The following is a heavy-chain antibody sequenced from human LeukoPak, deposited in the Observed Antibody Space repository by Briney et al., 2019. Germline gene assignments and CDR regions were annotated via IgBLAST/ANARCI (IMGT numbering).Heavy chain of an antibody. Sequence: GASVKVSCTASGYTFTSYDINWARQATGQGLEWMGWMNPNSGNTGYAQKFQGRVTMTRNTSISTAYMELSSLRSEDTAVYYCASFRGAIPDYYYYGMDVWGQGTTVTVSS. CDR3: ASFRGAIPDYYYYGMDV. V-gene: IGHV1-8*01. CDR1: GYTFTSYD. J-gene: IGHJ6*02. CDR2: MNPNSGNT. D-gene: IGHD4/OR15-4a*01.